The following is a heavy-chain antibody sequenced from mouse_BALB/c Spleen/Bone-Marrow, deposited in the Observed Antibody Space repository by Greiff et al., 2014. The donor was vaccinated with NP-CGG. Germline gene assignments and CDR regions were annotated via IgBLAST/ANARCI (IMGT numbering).Heavy chain of an antibody. Sequence: VQLKEAGGDLVKPGGSLKLSCAASGFTFSSYGLSWVRPTPDKRLEGVATISSGGSYTYYPDSVKGRFTISRDNAKNTLYLQMSSLKSEDTAMYYCARPYDFGAWFAYWGQGTLVTVSA. D-gene: IGHD2-4*01. CDR3: ARPYDFGAWFAY. CDR1: GFTFSSYG. J-gene: IGHJ3*01. V-gene: IGHV5-6*01. CDR2: ISSGGSYT.